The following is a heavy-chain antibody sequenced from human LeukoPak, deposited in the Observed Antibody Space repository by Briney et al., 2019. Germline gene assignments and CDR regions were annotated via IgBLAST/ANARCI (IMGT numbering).Heavy chain of an antibody. V-gene: IGHV3-23*01. CDR1: GFTFSSYA. CDR3: ARGYDFWSDYYFDY. D-gene: IGHD3-3*01. J-gene: IGHJ4*02. CDR2: ISGSGGTT. Sequence: GGSLRLSCAASGFTFSSYAMNWVRQAPGKGLEWVSTISGSGGTTYYADSVKGRFTISRDNSKNMMYMQMNSLRAEDTAVYYCARGYDFWSDYYFDYWGQGTLVTVSS.